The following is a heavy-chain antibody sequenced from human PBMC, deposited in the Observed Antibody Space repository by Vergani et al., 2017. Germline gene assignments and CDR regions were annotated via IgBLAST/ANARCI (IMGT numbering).Heavy chain of an antibody. CDR1: GGTFSSYT. V-gene: IGHV1-69*08. J-gene: IGHJ6*02. Sequence: QVQLVQSGAEVKKPGSSVKVSCKASGGTFSSYTISWVRQAPGQGLEWMGRIIPILTITNYAQKFQGRVTITADKSTSTAYMELSSLKSEDTAVYYCARDLYEILXGYPIETGSYEVDVWDQATMVAVSS. CDR2: IIPILTIT. D-gene: IGHD3-9*01. CDR3: ARDLYEILXGYPIETGSYEVDV.